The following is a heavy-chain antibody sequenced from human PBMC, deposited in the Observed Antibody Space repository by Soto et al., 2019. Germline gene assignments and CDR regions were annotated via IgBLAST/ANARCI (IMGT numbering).Heavy chain of an antibody. CDR2: IYYSGTT. D-gene: IGHD3-22*01. CDR1: GGSISTAGYY. Sequence: QVQLQESGPGLVKPSQTLSLTCTVSGGSISTAGYYWSWIRQHPGKGLEWIGYIYYSGTTYYNPSLRSRATISADTASNQFSLNLSSVTAADTAVYYCARVPWYDTSGYQFDYWGQGTLVTVSS. J-gene: IGHJ4*02. V-gene: IGHV4-31*03. CDR3: ARVPWYDTSGYQFDY.